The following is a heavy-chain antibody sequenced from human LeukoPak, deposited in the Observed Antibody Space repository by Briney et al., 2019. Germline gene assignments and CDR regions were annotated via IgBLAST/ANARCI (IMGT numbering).Heavy chain of an antibody. CDR1: SGFISRSTSY. D-gene: IGHD6-13*01. CDR2: IHYSGTT. V-gene: IGHV4-39*07. CDR3: AGDGSSTNWYYY. J-gene: IGHJ4*02. Sequence: SSETLSLTCTVPSGFISRSTSYWGWVRQPPGKGLEWIGSIHYSGTTDINPSLKSRVTISVDTPKNQFSLKLTSATAADTAVYYCAGDGSSTNWYYYWGQGTLVTVSS.